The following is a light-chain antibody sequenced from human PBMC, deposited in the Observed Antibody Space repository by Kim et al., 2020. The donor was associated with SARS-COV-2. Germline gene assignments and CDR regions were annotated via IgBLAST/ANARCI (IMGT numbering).Light chain of an antibody. CDR3: QSYDTDNQGV. CDR2: EDD. Sequence: NFMLTQPHSVSESPGKTVTISCTRRSGSIADNHVQWYQQRPGSAPANVMFEDDQRPSGVPDRFSGSIDRSSNSASLTISGLRTEDEADYYCQSYDTDNQGVFGGGTQLTVL. J-gene: IGLJ3*02. CDR1: SGSIADNH. V-gene: IGLV6-57*03.